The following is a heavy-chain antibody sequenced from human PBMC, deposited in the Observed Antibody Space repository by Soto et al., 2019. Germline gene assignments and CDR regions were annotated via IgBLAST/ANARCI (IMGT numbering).Heavy chain of an antibody. CDR3: ASSPVGHSYGPGTSDI. D-gene: IGHD5-18*01. J-gene: IGHJ3*02. V-gene: IGHV4-39*01. CDR2: IYYSGST. CDR1: GGSISSSSYY. Sequence: QLQLQESGPGLVKSSETLSLTCTGSGGSISSSSYYWGWIRQPPGKGLEWIGSIYYSGSTHYNPSLKSRVTISVDTSKNQFSLKLTSVTAAATAVYYCASSPVGHSYGPGTSDIWGQGTMVTVSS.